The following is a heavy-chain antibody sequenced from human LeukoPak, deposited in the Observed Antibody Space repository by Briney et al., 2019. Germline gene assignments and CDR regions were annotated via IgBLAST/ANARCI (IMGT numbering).Heavy chain of an antibody. V-gene: IGHV3-7*01. Sequence: GGSLRLSCAASGFSFSSFSMSWVRQAPGKGLEWVADIKQDGSEKYFLDSVKGRFTISRDHAKKSLYLQMNSLRVEDTAVYYCAGDMRPEVPASSGYYYGMDVWGQGTTVTVSS. CDR1: GFSFSSFS. D-gene: IGHD1-14*01. CDR2: IKQDGSEK. CDR3: AGDMRPEVPASSGYYYGMDV. J-gene: IGHJ6*01.